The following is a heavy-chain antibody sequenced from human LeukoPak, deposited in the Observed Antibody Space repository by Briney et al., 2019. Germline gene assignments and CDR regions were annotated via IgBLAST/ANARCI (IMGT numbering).Heavy chain of an antibody. D-gene: IGHD3-16*01. J-gene: IGHJ4*02. CDR2: ISWNSGNI. V-gene: IGHV3-9*01. CDR1: GFTFDDYA. Sequence: GGSLRLSCAASGFTFDDYAMHWVRQAPGKGLEWVSGISWNSGNIDYADSVKGRFTISRDNAKNSLYLQMNSLRAEDTALYYCAKGRTYYYFDYWGQGTLVTVSS. CDR3: AKGRTYYYFDY.